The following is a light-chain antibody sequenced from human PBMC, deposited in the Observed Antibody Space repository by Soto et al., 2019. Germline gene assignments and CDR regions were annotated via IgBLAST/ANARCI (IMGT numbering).Light chain of an antibody. Sequence: AIRMTQSPSSLSASTGDRVTITCRASQGISSYLYWYQQKPGKAPKLLIYAASTLQSGVPSRFSGSGSGTDFTLTISCLQPEDFATYYYQQYYSYPPYTFGQGTKLEIK. V-gene: IGKV1-8*01. J-gene: IGKJ2*01. CDR1: QGISSY. CDR2: AAS. CDR3: QQYYSYPPYT.